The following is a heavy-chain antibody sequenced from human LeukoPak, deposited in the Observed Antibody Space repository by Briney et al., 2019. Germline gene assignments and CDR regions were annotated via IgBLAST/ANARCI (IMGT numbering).Heavy chain of an antibody. CDR1: GFTFSSYA. CDR2: ISYDGSNK. CDR3: ARERSRSPFSKSYFDY. J-gene: IGHJ4*02. Sequence: GRSLRLSCAASGFTFSSYAMHWVRQAPGKGLEWVAVISYDGSNKYYADSVKGRFTTSRDNSKNTLYLQMNSLRAEDTAVYYCARERSRSPFSKSYFDYWGQGTLVTVSS. V-gene: IGHV3-30*04. D-gene: IGHD1-26*01.